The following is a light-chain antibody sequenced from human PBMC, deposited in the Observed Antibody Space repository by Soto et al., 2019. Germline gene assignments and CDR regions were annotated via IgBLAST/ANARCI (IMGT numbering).Light chain of an antibody. CDR2: AAS. CDR3: QQSYSTPIT. V-gene: IGKV1-39*01. Sequence: DIQMTQSPSSLSASVGDRVTITCRASQGISTYLNWYQQKPGKAPKLLIYAASNLQSGVPSRFSGSGSGTDFTLTISSLQPEDFATYYCQQSYSTPITFGQGTRLEIK. CDR1: QGISTY. J-gene: IGKJ5*01.